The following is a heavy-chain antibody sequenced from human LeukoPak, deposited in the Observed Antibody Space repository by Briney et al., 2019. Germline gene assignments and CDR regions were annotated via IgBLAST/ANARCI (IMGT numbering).Heavy chain of an antibody. D-gene: IGHD2-8*01. CDR1: GGSISSGGYS. CDR2: IYYSGST. CDR3: AREAVYAIHLISIHDAFDI. Sequence: PSETLSLTCAVSGGSISSGGYSWSWIRQPPGKGLEWIGYIYYSGSTYYNPSLKSRVTISVDTSKNQFSLKLSSVTAADTAVYYCAREAVYAIHLISIHDAFDIWGQGTMVTVSS. V-gene: IGHV4-30-4*07. J-gene: IGHJ3*02.